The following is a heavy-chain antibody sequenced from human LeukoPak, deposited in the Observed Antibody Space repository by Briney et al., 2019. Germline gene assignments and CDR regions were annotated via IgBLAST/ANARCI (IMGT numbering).Heavy chain of an antibody. CDR1: GFSVSSKH. D-gene: IGHD3-9*01. V-gene: IGHV3-66*01. CDR3: ARDRTIEAPPATYWFDP. J-gene: IGHJ5*02. CDR2: IYAGGTT. Sequence: GGSLRLSCAASGFSVSSKHMSWVRQAPGKGLEWVSVIYAGGTTYYADSVKGRFTISRDNSKNTLYLQMNSLRVEDTAVYYCARDRTIEAPPATYWFDPWGQGTLVTVSS.